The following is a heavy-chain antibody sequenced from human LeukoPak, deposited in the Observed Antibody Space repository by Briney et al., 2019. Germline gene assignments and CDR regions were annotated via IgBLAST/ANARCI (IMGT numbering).Heavy chain of an antibody. J-gene: IGHJ4*02. CDR1: GGSFSGYY. Sequence: SETLSLTCAVYGGSFSGYYWSWIRQPPGKGLEWIGEINHSGSTNYNPSLKSRVTISVDTSKNQFSLKLSSVTAADTAVYYCARHVSAEGPGFDYWGQGTLVTVSS. D-gene: IGHD2-2*01. CDR3: ARHVSAEGPGFDY. CDR2: INHSGST. V-gene: IGHV4-34*01.